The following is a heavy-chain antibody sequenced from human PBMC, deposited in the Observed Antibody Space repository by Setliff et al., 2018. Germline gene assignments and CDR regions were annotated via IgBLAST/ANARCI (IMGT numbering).Heavy chain of an antibody. J-gene: IGHJ6*03. D-gene: IGHD3-3*01. V-gene: IGHV4-38-2*01. CDR1: GYYIRSGYY. Sequence: SETLSLTCVVSGYYIRSGYYWGWIRQHPGKGLEWIGNIYSSGTTKYNPSLKSRVTISVDTSKRQFSLNLLSVTAADTAVYYCARMSRYSEFWSGYAEDYYSSYIDVWGTGATVTVSS. CDR3: ARMSRYSEFWSGYAEDYYSSYIDV. CDR2: IYSSGTT.